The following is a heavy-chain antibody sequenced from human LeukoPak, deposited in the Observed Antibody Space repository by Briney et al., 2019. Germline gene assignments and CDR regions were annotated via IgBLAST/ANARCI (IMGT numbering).Heavy chain of an antibody. Sequence: ASVKVSCKVSGKTLSELSMHWVRLAPGKGLEWMGGFDPENGETIYAQKFQGRVTLTEDRSTDTTYMEMSSLRSEDTAVYYCAKGGSNPGRHNSAWGSMDVWGQGTTVTVSS. CDR1: GKTLSELS. J-gene: IGHJ6*02. V-gene: IGHV1-24*01. CDR2: FDPENGET. CDR3: AKGGSNPGRHNSAWGSMDV. D-gene: IGHD3-16*01.